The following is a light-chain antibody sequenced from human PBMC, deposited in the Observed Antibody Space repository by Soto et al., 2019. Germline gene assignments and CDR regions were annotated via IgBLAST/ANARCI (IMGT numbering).Light chain of an antibody. J-gene: IGKJ3*01. V-gene: IGKV3-15*01. CDR3: QQYNNWPPVA. Sequence: EIVMTQSPATLSVSPGERATLSCRASQSVSSNLAWYQQKPGQAPRLLIYGASTRATGIPARFSGSGSGTEFTLTISSLQSEDFAVYYCQQYNNWPPVAFGPGTKVDIK. CDR1: QSVSSN. CDR2: GAS.